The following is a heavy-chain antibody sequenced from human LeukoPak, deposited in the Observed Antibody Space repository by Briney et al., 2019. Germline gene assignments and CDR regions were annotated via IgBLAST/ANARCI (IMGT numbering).Heavy chain of an antibody. CDR2: ISSSSSTI. CDR1: GFTFSSYS. V-gene: IGHV3-48*04. Sequence: GGSLRLSCAASGFTFSSYSMNWVRQAPGKGLEWVSYISSSSSTIYYADSVKGRFTISRDNAKNSLYLQMNSLRAEDTAVYYCATHPPYGTLDYWGQGTLVTVSS. CDR3: ATHPPYGTLDY. D-gene: IGHD4-17*01. J-gene: IGHJ4*02.